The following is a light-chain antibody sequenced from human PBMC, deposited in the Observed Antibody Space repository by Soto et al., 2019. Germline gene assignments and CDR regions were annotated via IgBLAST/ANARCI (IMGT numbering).Light chain of an antibody. Sequence: EIVLTQSPGTLSLSPGERATLSCRAIESISSKSLAWYQQKPGQAPGLLIYGTFNRATGIPDRFSGSGSGTDFTLTISRLEPEDFAVYFCQQYGSSPYTFGQGTKLEI. J-gene: IGKJ2*01. CDR3: QQYGSSPYT. CDR1: ESISSKS. V-gene: IGKV3-20*01. CDR2: GTF.